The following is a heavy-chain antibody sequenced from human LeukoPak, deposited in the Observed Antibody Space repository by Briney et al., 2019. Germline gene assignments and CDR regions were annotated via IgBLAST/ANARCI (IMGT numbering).Heavy chain of an antibody. CDR2: IYYTGAT. J-gene: IGHJ3*02. CDR3: ARDRRESSKPNDAFDI. V-gene: IGHV4-59*01. CDR1: GGSISSYY. D-gene: IGHD4-11*01. Sequence: PSETLSLTCSVSGGSISSYYWSWLRQSPGKGLEWIGYIYYTGATYYNPSLESRVTVSIDTSKRQLSLELRSVTAADTAVYFCARDRRESSKPNDAFDIWGQGTMVTVSA.